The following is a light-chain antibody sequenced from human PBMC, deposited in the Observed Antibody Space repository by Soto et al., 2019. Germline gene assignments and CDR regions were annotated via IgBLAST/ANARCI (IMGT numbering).Light chain of an antibody. CDR3: MQALQTPLT. J-gene: IGKJ2*01. V-gene: IGKV2-28*01. CDR1: QSLLNSNGYTY. CDR2: LAS. Sequence: DLVLTQSPLSLPVTPGEPASISCRSSQSLLNSNGYTYLNWYLQKPGQSPQVLIYLASNRASGVPDRFSGSASGTDFSLKISRVEAGDVGVYYCMQALQTPLTFGQGTKLEIK.